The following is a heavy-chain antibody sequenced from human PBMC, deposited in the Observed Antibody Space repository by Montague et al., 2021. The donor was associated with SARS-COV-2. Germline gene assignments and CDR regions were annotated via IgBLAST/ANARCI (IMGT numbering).Heavy chain of an antibody. D-gene: IGHD1-26*01. CDR1: RDSISSHNYL. Sequence: SETLSLTCTVSRDSISSHNYLWAWIRQPPGKGLEWIGSVDYSGVTIYNPSLESRVTISVDTSKNQSSLKVNSVTAADTAVYYCAKDGEVLACVTFDIWGQGTMVTVSS. CDR2: VDYSGVT. CDR3: AKDGEVLACVTFDI. V-gene: IGHV4-39*07. J-gene: IGHJ3*02.